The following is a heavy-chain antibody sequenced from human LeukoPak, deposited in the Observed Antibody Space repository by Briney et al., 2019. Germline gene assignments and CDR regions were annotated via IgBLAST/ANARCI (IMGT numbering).Heavy chain of an antibody. CDR1: GFTFSNAW. CDR3: TRDPAHYLRYGYFDY. CDR2: INNVGSHI. Sequence: PGGSLRLSCAASGFTFSNAWMSWVRQAPGKGLEGVSSINNVGSHIYYVDSVKGRFTISRDNAKNSVYLQMNNLRAADTAFYYCTRDPAHYLRYGYFDYWGQGILVTVSS. J-gene: IGHJ4*02. V-gene: IGHV3-21*01. D-gene: IGHD3-9*01.